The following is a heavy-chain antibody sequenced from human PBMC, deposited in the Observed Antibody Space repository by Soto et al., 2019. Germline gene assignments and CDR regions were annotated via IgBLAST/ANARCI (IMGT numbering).Heavy chain of an antibody. D-gene: IGHD1-26*01. CDR1: GFTFNSYV. CDR3: AKDGPYIGNYYYFDY. CDR2: ISGGGVSA. Sequence: GGSLRLSCAASGFTFNSYVMFWVRQAPGKGLEWVSSISGGGVSAYYADSVKGRFTISRDNSKNTLYLQMNTLTAEDTAVYYFAKDGPYIGNYYYFDYWGQGTLVTVSS. V-gene: IGHV3-23*01. J-gene: IGHJ4*02.